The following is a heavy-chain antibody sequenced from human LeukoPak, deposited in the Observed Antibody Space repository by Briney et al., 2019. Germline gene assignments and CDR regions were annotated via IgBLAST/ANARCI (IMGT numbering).Heavy chain of an antibody. CDR3: AREGSTKRGYSYSGAFDI. D-gene: IGHD5-18*01. J-gene: IGHJ3*02. V-gene: IGHV3-66*01. Sequence: GGSLRLSCAASGFTVSNSYMSWVRQAPGKGLEWVSLIYSGGNTYYADSVKGRFTISRDNSKNTLYLQMNSLRVEDTAVYYCAREGSTKRGYSYSGAFDIWGQGTMVTVSS. CDR1: GFTVSNSY. CDR2: IYSGGNT.